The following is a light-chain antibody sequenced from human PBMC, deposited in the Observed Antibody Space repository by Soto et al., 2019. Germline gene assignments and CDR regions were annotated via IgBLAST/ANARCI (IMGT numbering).Light chain of an antibody. J-gene: IGKJ5*01. Sequence: DIQMTQSPSSLSASVGDRVTITCQASQDITNYLNWYQQKPGKAPQLLIYDASNLETGVPSRFSGSGSGTEFTLTITSLQPDDSATYYCQQCNRYPITFGQGTRLEIK. CDR2: DAS. CDR3: QQCNRYPIT. V-gene: IGKV1-33*01. CDR1: QDITNY.